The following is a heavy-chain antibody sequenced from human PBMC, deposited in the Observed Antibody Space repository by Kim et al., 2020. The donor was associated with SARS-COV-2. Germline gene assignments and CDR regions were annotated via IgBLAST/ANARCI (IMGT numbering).Heavy chain of an antibody. D-gene: IGHD6-19*01. Sequence: NYAQKLQARVTMTTDTSTSTAYMELRSLRSDDTAMYYCARGQWLVKIFDYWGQGTLVTVSS. J-gene: IGHJ4*02. V-gene: IGHV1-18*01. CDR3: ARGQWLVKIFDY.